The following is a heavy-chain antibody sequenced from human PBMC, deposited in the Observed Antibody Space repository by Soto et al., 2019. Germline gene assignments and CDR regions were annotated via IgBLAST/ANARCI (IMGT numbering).Heavy chain of an antibody. D-gene: IGHD3-10*01. Sequence: SETLSLTCTVSGDSISSYYWSWIRQPPGKGLEWIGYIYYSGSTNYNPSLKSRVTISVDTSKNQFSLKLSSVTAADTAVYYCARAPRGNYGYPSYFDYWGQGTLVTVSS. CDR3: ARAPRGNYGYPSYFDY. V-gene: IGHV4-59*01. CDR1: GDSISSYY. J-gene: IGHJ4*02. CDR2: IYYSGST.